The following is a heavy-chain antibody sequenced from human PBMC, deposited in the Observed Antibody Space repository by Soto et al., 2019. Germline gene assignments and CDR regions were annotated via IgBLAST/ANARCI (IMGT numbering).Heavy chain of an antibody. V-gene: IGHV1-69*13. J-gene: IGHJ3*02. Sequence: SVKVSCKDSGGTFSSYAISWVRQAPGQGLEWMGGIIPIFGTANYAQKFQGRVTITADESTSIAYMELSSLTSEDTAVYYCAIYYYDSSGRPHDAFDIWGQGTMVTVSS. D-gene: IGHD3-22*01. CDR3: AIYYYDSSGRPHDAFDI. CDR1: GGTFSSYA. CDR2: IIPIFGTA.